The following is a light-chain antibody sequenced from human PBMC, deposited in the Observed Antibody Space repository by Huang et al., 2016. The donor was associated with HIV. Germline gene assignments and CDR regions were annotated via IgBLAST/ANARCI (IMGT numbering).Light chain of an antibody. Sequence: EIVMTQSPPTLSASPGERATLSCRASQSVKRLAWYQQRPGQAPKLLVYDVSSRATCTPARFSGSGSGTDFTLTINTLQSEDFALYYCQQYDEWPPWSFGQGTRVDMK. J-gene: IGKJ1*01. CDR3: QQYDEWPPWS. V-gene: IGKV3-15*01. CDR2: DVS. CDR1: QSVKR.